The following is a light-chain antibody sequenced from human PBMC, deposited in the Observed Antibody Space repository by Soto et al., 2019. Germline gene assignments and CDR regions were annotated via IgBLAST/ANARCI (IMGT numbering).Light chain of an antibody. J-gene: IGLJ1*01. Sequence: QSVLTQPRSVSGSPGQSVTISCTGTSSDVGGYNYVSWYQQHPGKAPKLMIYAVTDRPSGVSSRLSGSKSGNTASLTISGLQAEDEADYYCSSYTSSSTLFGTGTKVTVL. CDR3: SSYTSSSTL. CDR2: AVT. V-gene: IGLV2-14*01. CDR1: SSDVGGYNY.